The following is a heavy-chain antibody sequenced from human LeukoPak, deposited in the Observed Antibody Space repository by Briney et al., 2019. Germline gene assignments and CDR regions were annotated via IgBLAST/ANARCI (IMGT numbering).Heavy chain of an antibody. V-gene: IGHV3-15*01. J-gene: IGHJ4*02. CDR2: IKSKTDGGTT. Sequence: AGGSLRLSCAASGFTFSNAWMSWVRQAPGKGLEWVGRIKSKTDGGTTDYAAPVKGRFTISRDDSKNTLYLQMNSLKTEDTAVYYCTTVAYDSSVVDEWGQGTLVTVSS. CDR3: TTVAYDSSVVDE. CDR1: GFTFSNAW. D-gene: IGHD3-22*01.